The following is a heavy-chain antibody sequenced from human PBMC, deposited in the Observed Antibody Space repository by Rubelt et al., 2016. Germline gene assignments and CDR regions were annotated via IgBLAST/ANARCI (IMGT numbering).Heavy chain of an antibody. J-gene: IGHJ4*02. V-gene: IGHV3-15*01. Sequence: DYAAHVKGRFTISRDDSENMLYLQMNSLKIEDTAVYYCTTDFRVLRYYDWLPQGWGYWGQGTLVTVSS. CDR3: TTDFRVLRYYDWLPQGWGY. D-gene: IGHD3-9*01.